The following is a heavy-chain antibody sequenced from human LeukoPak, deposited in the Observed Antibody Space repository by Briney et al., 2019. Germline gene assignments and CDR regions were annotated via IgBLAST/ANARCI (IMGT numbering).Heavy chain of an antibody. CDR1: GGVFSGYY. D-gene: IGHD1/OR15-1a*01. CDR3: ARGRTGSN. Sequence: PSETLSLTCAVEGGVFSGYYWSWIRQPPGKGLEWIGEINHSGSTNYNPSLKSRVTISVDTSKNQFSLKLSSVTAADTAVYYCARGRTGSNWGQGTLVTVSS. J-gene: IGHJ4*02. V-gene: IGHV4-34*01. CDR2: INHSGST.